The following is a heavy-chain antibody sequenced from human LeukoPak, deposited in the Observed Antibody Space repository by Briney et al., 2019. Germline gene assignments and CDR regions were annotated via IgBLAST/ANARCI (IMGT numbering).Heavy chain of an antibody. CDR3: AREGPYYDSSGFDY. V-gene: IGHV3-21*06. CDR2: ISGGGTYI. D-gene: IGHD3-22*01. J-gene: IGHJ4*02. Sequence: GGSLRLSCAVSGFTFSRHSMNWVRHAPGKGLEWVSSISGGGTYIYYTDSIKGRFTISRDNARNSVFLQMHSLRAEDTAVYYCAREGPYYDSSGFDYWGQGTLVTVSS. CDR1: GFTFSRHS.